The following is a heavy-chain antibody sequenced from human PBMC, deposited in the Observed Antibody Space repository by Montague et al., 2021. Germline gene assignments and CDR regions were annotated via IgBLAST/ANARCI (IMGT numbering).Heavy chain of an antibody. CDR3: ANEGTTSPGYLQY. D-gene: IGHD1-1*01. CDR2: LTSNGAYI. Sequence: SLRLSCAASGFPFSSYAMRWVRQAPGKGLEWVSALTSNGAYIYHADAVEGRFTISRDNSKNTLYLQMNSLRVEETAVYFCANEGTTSPGYLQYWGQGTLVTVSS. J-gene: IGHJ1*01. CDR1: GFPFSSYA. V-gene: IGHV3-23*01.